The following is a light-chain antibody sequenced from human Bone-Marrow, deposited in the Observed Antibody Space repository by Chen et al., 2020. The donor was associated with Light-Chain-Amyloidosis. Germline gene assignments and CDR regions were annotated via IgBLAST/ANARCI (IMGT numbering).Light chain of an antibody. V-gene: IGLV3-25*03. CDR3: QSADSSGTYEAI. J-gene: IGLJ2*01. CDR1: DLPTKY. CDR2: RDT. Sequence: SYELTQPPSVSVSPGQTARITCSGDDLPTKYAYWYQQKPGRAPVLVIHRDTERPSGISERFSGSSSGTTATLTISGVQAEDEADYHCQSADSSGTYEAIFGGGTKLTVL.